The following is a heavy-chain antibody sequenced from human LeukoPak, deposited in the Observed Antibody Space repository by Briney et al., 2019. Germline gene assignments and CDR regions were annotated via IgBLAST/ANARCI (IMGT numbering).Heavy chain of an antibody. CDR1: GFTFSSYA. D-gene: IGHD1-26*01. V-gene: IGHV3-23*01. J-gene: IGHJ4*02. Sequence: GGSLRLSCAASGFTFSSYAISWVRQAPGKGLEWVSAISGSGGSTYYADSVKGRFTISRDNSKNTLYLQMNSLRAEDTAVYYCAKDLSGSYEFDYFDYWVQGTLVTVSS. CDR2: ISGSGGST. CDR3: AKDLSGSYEFDYFDY.